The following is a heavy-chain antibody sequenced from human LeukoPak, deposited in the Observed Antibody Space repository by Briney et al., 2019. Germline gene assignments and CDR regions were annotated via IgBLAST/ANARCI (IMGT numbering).Heavy chain of an antibody. CDR3: ARGGRDFDWSQRFDY. J-gene: IGHJ4*02. CDR1: GGTFTSYA. D-gene: IGHD3-9*01. Sequence: ASVKVSCKASGGTFTSYAIIWVRQAPGQGLEWMGRIIPIFGTANYAQKFQGRVTITTDESTSTAYMELSSLRSEDTAVYYCARGGRDFDWSQRFDYWGQGTLVTVSS. CDR2: IIPIFGTA. V-gene: IGHV1-69*05.